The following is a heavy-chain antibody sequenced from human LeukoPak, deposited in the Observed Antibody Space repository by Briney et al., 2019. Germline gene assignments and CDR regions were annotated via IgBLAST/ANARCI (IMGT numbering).Heavy chain of an antibody. V-gene: IGHV3-23*01. J-gene: IGHJ4*02. D-gene: IGHD6-19*01. CDR1: GFTFSSYA. Sequence: GGSLRLSCAASGFTFSSYAMSWVRQAPGKGLEWVSAISGSGGSTYYADSVKGRFTISRDNSKNTLYLQMNSLRAEDTAVYYRAKDSSSGWYEPRLDYWGQGTLVTVSS. CDR3: AKDSSSGWYEPRLDY. CDR2: ISGSGGST.